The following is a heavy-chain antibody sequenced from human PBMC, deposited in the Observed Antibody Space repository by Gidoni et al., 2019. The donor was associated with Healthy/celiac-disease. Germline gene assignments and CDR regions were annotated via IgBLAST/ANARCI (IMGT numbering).Heavy chain of an antibody. D-gene: IGHD3-10*01. CDR3: ARDGHYGPGRYGMDV. J-gene: IGHJ6*02. CDR1: GFTFSSYS. CDR2: ISSSSSYI. Sequence: EVQLVESGGGLVKPGGSLRLSCAASGFTFSSYSMNWVRQAPGKGREWVSSISSSSSYIYYADSVKGRFTISRDNAKNSLYLQMNSLRAEDTAVYYCARDGHYGPGRYGMDVWGQGTTVTVSS. V-gene: IGHV3-21*01.